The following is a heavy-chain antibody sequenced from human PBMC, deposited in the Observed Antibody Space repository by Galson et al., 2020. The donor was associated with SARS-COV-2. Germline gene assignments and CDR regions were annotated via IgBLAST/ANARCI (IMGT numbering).Heavy chain of an antibody. Sequence: GESLKISYAASGFMFSGYGMHWVRQAPGKGLEWVAVIWGDGSTKHYADSVKGRFTVSRDNSKKILYLEMNSLRAEDTAVYYCARDPSSSTFLNYFYYMDVWGKGTTVTVSS. CDR2: IWGDGSTK. J-gene: IGHJ6*03. CDR3: ARDPSSSTFLNYFYYMDV. V-gene: IGHV3-33*01. D-gene: IGHD6-13*01. CDR1: GFMFSGYG.